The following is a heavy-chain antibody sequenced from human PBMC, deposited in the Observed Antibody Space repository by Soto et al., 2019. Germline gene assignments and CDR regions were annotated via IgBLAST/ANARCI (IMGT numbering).Heavy chain of an antibody. Sequence: SGPTLVNPTQTLTLTCTFSGFSLSTSGMRVSWIRQPPGKALEWLARIDWDDDKFFNTSLKTRLTISKDFSKNQVVLTMTNMDPVDTATYYCARMFHCSGGTCPFDYWGQGALVTVSS. CDR1: GFSLSTSGMR. V-gene: IGHV2-70*04. D-gene: IGHD2-15*01. CDR3: ARMFHCSGGTCPFDY. CDR2: IDWDDDK. J-gene: IGHJ4*02.